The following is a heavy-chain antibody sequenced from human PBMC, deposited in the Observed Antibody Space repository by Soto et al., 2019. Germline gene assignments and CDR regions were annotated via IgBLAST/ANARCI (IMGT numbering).Heavy chain of an antibody. J-gene: IGHJ4*02. CDR1: GYMFTSDF. D-gene: IGHD6-19*01. CDR3: ARDKDSSARPRAEFDY. CDR2: INPSDGTT. Sequence: QGHLVQSGAEVKRPGASVRVSCESSGYMFTSDFIHWVRQAPGQGLEWVGVINPSDGTTTYAQKFQARITMTRDTSTTTVDMELSSLRSEDTAVYYCARDKDSSARPRAEFDYWGQGTLITVSS. V-gene: IGHV1-46*01.